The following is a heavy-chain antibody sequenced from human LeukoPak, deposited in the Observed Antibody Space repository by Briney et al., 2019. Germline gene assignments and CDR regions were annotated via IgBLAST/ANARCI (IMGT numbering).Heavy chain of an antibody. CDR1: GFTFHSHS. Sequence: PGGSLRLSCAASGFTFHSHSMNWVRQAPGKGLEWVSSISMTSSYIYYADSVKGRFTISRDNAKNSLYLHMNSLRAEDTAVYYCARVRITMVRGMFGMDVWGQGTTVTVSS. CDR3: ARVRITMVRGMFGMDV. V-gene: IGHV3-21*01. CDR2: ISMTSSYI. J-gene: IGHJ6*02. D-gene: IGHD3-10*01.